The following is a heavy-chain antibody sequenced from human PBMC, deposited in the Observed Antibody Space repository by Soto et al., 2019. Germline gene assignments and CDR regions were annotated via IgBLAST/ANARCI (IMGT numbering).Heavy chain of an antibody. D-gene: IGHD1-7*01. CDR1: GFTFSSYA. CDR3: VRAQRASNWNFPRLHYYYYYGMDV. V-gene: IGHV3-30-3*01. Sequence: QVQLVESGGGVVQPGRSLRLSCAASGFTFSSYAMHWVRQAPGKGLEWVAVISYDGSNKYYADSVKGRFTISRDNSKNTLYLQMNSLRAEDTAVYYCVRAQRASNWNFPRLHYYYYYGMDVWGQGTTVTVSS. J-gene: IGHJ6*02. CDR2: ISYDGSNK.